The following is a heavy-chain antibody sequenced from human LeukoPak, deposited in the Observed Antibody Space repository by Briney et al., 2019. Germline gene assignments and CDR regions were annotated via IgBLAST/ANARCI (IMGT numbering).Heavy chain of an antibody. CDR1: GGSISSYY. Sequence: PSETLSLTCTVSGGSISSYYWSWIRQPAGKGLEWIGYIYYSGSTNYNPSLKSRVTISVDTSKNQFSLKLSSVTAADTAVYYCATRDNSGAFDIWGQGTMVTVSS. CDR3: ATRDNSGAFDI. D-gene: IGHD5-24*01. J-gene: IGHJ3*02. V-gene: IGHV4-59*01. CDR2: IYYSGST.